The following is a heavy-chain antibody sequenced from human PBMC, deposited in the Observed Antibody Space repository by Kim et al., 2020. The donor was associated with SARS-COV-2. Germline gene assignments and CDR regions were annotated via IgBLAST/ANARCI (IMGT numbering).Heavy chain of an antibody. J-gene: IGHJ4*02. V-gene: IGHV3-48*02. CDR2: ICTI. Sequence: ICTIYSGDSVKGRITISRDNAKNSLYLQMNGLGDGDTAVYYCARGGGIDYWGQGTLVTVSS. D-gene: IGHD3-16*01. CDR3: ARGGGIDY.